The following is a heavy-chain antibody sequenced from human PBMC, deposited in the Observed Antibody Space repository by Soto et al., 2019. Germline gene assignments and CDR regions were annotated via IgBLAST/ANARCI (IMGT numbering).Heavy chain of an antibody. V-gene: IGHV4-39*01. J-gene: IGHJ4*02. Sequence: SETLSLTCTVSAGSISSSSYYWGWIRQPPGKGLEWIGSIYYSGSTYYNPSLKSRVTISVDTSKNQFSLKLSSVTAADTAVYYCARHTPSISISDDRGQGTLVTVSS. CDR1: AGSISSSSYY. CDR3: ARHTPSISISDD. D-gene: IGHD2-15*01. CDR2: IYYSGST.